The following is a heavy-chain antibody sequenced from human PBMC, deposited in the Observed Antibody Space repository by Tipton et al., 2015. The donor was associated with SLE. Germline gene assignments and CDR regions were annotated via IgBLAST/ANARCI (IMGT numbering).Heavy chain of an antibody. CDR1: GFTFSSYP. J-gene: IGHJ4*02. CDR3: AKDSAGAVRGFDY. CDR2: ISNSGSST. D-gene: IGHD2-8*02. Sequence: AVSGFTFSSYPMSWVRQAPGKGLEWVSAISNSGSSTYYADSVRGRFTISRDNSKNTLNLQVNSLRVEDTAMYYCAKDSAGAVRGFDYWGQGTLVTVSS. V-gene: IGHV3-23*01.